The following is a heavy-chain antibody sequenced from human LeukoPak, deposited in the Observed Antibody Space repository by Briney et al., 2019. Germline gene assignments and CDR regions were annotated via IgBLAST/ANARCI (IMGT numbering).Heavy chain of an antibody. J-gene: IGHJ4*02. CDR1: GFTFSSYG. Sequence: GGSLRLSCAASGFTFSSYGMHWVRQAPGKGLEWVAVISYDGSNKYYADSVKGRFTISRDNSKSTLYLQMNSLRAEDTAVYYCANLRIDYWGQGTLVTVSS. V-gene: IGHV3-30*18. CDR3: ANLRIDY. CDR2: ISYDGSNK.